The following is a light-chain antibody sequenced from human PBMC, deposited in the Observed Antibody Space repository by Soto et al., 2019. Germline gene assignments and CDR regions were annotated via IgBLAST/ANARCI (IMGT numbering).Light chain of an antibody. Sequence: SPATLSVSPGERATLSCRASQSVTSNLAWYQQKPGRAPRLLIYGASTRATGIPARFSGSGSGTEFTLTISNLQSEDFALYYCQHYFNWPYTFGQGTKVDIK. CDR1: QSVTSN. CDR2: GAS. CDR3: QHYFNWPYT. V-gene: IGKV3-15*01. J-gene: IGKJ2*01.